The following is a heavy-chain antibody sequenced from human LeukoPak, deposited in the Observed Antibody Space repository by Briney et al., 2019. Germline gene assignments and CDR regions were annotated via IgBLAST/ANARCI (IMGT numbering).Heavy chain of an antibody. CDR3: AKPGKYCSSTSCYTHFDY. CDR2: ISYDGSNK. D-gene: IGHD2-2*02. V-gene: IGHV3-30-3*02. Sequence: GGSLRLSCAASGFTFSSYAMSWVRQAPGKGLEWVAVISYDGSNKYYADSVKGRFTISRDNSKNTLYLQMNSLRAEDTAVYYCAKPGKYCSSTSCYTHFDYWGQGTLVTVSS. CDR1: GFTFSSYA. J-gene: IGHJ4*02.